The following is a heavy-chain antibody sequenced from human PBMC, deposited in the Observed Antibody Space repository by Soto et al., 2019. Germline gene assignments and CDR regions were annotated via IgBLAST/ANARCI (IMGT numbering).Heavy chain of an antibody. J-gene: IGHJ4*02. Sequence: EVQLVESGGGLVQPGGSLRLSCAASGFTFSDHYMDWVRQTPGKGLEWVGRTRNKANSYTTEYAASVKGRFTISRDDSKNSLYRQMNSLKTEDTAVYYCARPPYDSSGYYPNWGQGTLVTVSS. CDR3: ARPPYDSSGYYPN. CDR1: GFTFSDHY. V-gene: IGHV3-72*01. CDR2: TRNKANSYTT. D-gene: IGHD3-22*01.